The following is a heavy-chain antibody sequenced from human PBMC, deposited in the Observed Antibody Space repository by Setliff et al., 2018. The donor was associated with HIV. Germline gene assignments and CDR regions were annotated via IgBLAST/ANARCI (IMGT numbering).Heavy chain of an antibody. Sequence: SETLSLTCSVSGGSISSYYWSWIRQPPGKGLEWIGYIYTSESSNYTPSLKSRVTFSVDTSKNQFSLKLSSVTAADTAVYYCARSARFFYASGSRRYFDLWGRGTLVTVSS. D-gene: IGHD3-10*01. V-gene: IGHV4-4*08. CDR1: GGSISSYY. CDR3: ARSARFFYASGSRRYFDL. CDR2: IYTSESS. J-gene: IGHJ2*01.